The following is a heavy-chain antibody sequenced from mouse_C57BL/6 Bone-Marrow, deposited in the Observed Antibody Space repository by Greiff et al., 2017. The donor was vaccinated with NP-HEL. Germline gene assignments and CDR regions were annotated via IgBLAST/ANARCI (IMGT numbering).Heavy chain of an antibody. D-gene: IGHD2-4*01. CDR3: TGASTMITTWGFDY. CDR1: GYTFTDYE. V-gene: IGHV1-15*01. J-gene: IGHJ2*01. CDR2: IDPETGGT. Sequence: QVQLQQSGAELVRPGASVTLSCKASGYTFTDYEMHWVKQTPVHGLEWIGAIDPETGGTAYNQKFKGKAILTADKSSSTAYMELRSLTSEDSAVYYGTGASTMITTWGFDYWGQGTTLTVSS.